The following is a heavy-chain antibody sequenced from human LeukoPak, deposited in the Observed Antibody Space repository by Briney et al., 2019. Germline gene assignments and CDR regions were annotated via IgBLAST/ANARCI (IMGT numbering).Heavy chain of an antibody. CDR3: ARIQYYYDSSGYWAH. D-gene: IGHD3-22*01. CDR2: IYPNSGGT. CDR1: LYTLTGYY. Sequence: ASVKVSCMASLYTLTGYYMHSVRQAPGQGVEWMGWIYPNSGGTNNAQKFQGRVTMTRDTSIRTAYMELSRLRSDDTAVYYCARIQYYYDSSGYWAHWGQGTLVTVSS. V-gene: IGHV1-2*02. J-gene: IGHJ4*02.